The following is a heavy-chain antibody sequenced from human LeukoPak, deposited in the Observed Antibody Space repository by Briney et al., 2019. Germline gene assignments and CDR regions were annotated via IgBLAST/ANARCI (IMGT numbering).Heavy chain of an antibody. D-gene: IGHD6-19*01. CDR3: ARDRLPYSSGWYEGVFDY. CDR1: GYTFTSYA. J-gene: IGHJ4*02. CDR2: INAGNGNT. V-gene: IGHV1-3*01. Sequence: ASVKVSCKASGYTFTSYAMHWVRQAPGQRLEWMGWINAGNGNTKYSQKFQGRVTITRDTSASTAYMELSSLRSEDTAVYYCARDRLPYSSGWYEGVFDYWGQGTLVTVSS.